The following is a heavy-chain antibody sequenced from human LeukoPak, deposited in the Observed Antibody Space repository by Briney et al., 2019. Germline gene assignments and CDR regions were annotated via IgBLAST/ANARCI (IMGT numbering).Heavy chain of an antibody. D-gene: IGHD2-21*01. CDR2: IRYDGTNK. V-gene: IGHV3-30*02. Sequence: GGSLRLSCAASGFTFSTYGMHWVRQAPGKGLEWVAFIRYDGTNKYYADSVRGRFTFSRDNSKNTLYLQMNSLRVEDTAVYYCAEDLTGGYSRGFDSWGQGTLVTVSS. CDR1: GFTFSTYG. CDR3: AEDLTGGYSRGFDS. J-gene: IGHJ4*02.